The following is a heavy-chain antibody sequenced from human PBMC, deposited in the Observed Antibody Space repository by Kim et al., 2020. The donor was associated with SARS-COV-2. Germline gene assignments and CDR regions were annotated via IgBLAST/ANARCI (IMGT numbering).Heavy chain of an antibody. CDR2: ISRSSTTI. CDR1: GFSFSSYS. V-gene: IGHV3-48*02. J-gene: IGHJ6*02. CDR3: ARDKGRLGIGHYYYGMDV. D-gene: IGHD2-15*01. Sequence: GGSLRLSCAASGFSFSSYSMNWVRQAPGKGLEWVSYISRSSTTIYYADSVKGRFTVSRDGAKNSLYLQMNSLRDEDTAVYYCARDKGRLGIGHYYYGMDVGRQGNTLTVSS.